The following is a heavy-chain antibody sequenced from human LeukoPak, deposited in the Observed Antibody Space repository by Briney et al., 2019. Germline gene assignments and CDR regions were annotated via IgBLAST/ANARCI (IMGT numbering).Heavy chain of an antibody. V-gene: IGHV3-30-3*01. Sequence: EGSLRLSCAASGFTFSDYAMHWVRQAPGKGLEWVAVISKDGSDKYYPGSVRGRFTISRDNSKNTIYLQMDSLRAEDTAIYYCARDYWWNYDYWGQGTLVTVSS. CDR1: GFTFSDYA. CDR2: ISKDGSDK. CDR3: ARDYWWNYDY. J-gene: IGHJ4*02. D-gene: IGHD1-7*01.